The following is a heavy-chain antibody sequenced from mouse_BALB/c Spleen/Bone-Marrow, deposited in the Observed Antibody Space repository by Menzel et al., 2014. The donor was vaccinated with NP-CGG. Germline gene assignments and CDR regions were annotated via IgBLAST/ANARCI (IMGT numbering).Heavy chain of an antibody. CDR3: ARLSPHPEFDY. J-gene: IGHJ2*01. CDR2: INTYNGNT. V-gene: IGHV1-67*01. CDR1: GYTFTDYP. Sequence: QVQLQQSGPEVVRPGVSVKISCKGSGYTFTDYPMHWVKQSHAKSLEWIGLINTYNGNTNYNQKFKGKATMTVDKSSSTAYMELARLTSDDSAINYCARLSPHPEFDYWGQGTTLTVSS. D-gene: IGHD6-2*01.